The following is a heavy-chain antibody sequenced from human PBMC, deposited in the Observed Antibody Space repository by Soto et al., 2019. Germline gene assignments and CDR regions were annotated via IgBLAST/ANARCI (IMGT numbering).Heavy chain of an antibody. CDR1: GFTLSDFS. CDR3: ARVSARGQAAFDI. D-gene: IGHD5-12*01. CDR2: ISYKGGST. J-gene: IGHJ3*02. V-gene: IGHV3-64*01. Sequence: EVQLVESGGGLVQPGGSLRLSGAASGFTLSDFSMHWVRQAAGKGLEFVSAISYKGGSTYYANSVKGRFTISRDNSKNTLYLKMGSLKAEDMAVYYCARVSARGQAAFDIWGQGKMVTVSS.